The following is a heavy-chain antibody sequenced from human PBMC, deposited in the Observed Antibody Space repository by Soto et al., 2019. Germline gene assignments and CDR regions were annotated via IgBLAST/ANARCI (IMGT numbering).Heavy chain of an antibody. CDR2: IYPGDSDT. CDR1: GYIFTSYW. D-gene: IGHD2-2*01. CDR3: ERTDGSRNICSALFDY. J-gene: IGHJ4*02. Sequence: GESLKISCKDSGYIFTSYWIGWVRQMPGKGLEWMGIIYPGDSDTRYSPSFQGQVTISADKSISTAYLQWSSLKASDTAMYYCERTDGSRNICSALFDYWGQGTLVTVSS. V-gene: IGHV5-51*01.